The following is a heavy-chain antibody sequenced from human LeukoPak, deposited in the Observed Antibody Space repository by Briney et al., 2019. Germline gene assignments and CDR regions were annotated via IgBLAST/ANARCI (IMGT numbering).Heavy chain of an antibody. J-gene: IGHJ4*02. CDR2: IYYSGST. V-gene: IGHV4-59*01. D-gene: IGHD5-12*01. CDR1: GGSISSYY. CDR3: ARAGRRLRSPFDY. Sequence: PSETLSLTCTVSGGSISSYYWSWIRQPPGKGLEWIVYIYYSGSTNYNPSLKSRVTISVDTSKNQFSLKLSSVTAADTAVYYCARAGRRLRSPFDYWGQGTLVTVSS.